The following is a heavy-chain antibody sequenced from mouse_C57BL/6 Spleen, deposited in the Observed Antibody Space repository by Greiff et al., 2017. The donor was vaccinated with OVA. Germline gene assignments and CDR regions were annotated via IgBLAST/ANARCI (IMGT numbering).Heavy chain of an antibody. J-gene: IGHJ3*01. CDR3: ASLYGSSYDAY. D-gene: IGHD1-1*01. V-gene: IGHV1-59*01. Sequence: QVQLQQPGAELVRPGTSVKLSCKASGYTFTSYWMHWVKQRPGQGLEWIGVIDPSVSYTNYNQKFKGKATLTVDTSSSTAYMQLSSLTSEDSAVYYCASLYGSSYDAYWGQGTLVTVSA. CDR2: IDPSVSYT. CDR1: GYTFTSYW.